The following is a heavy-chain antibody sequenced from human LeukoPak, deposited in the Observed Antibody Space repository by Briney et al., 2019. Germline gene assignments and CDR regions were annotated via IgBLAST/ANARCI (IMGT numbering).Heavy chain of an antibody. Sequence: QPGGTLTLSCVAPGFTFRISCRPWVRQAPGKGLGWVSRINSHGSSTSYADSVKGRFTISSDNAKNTLYLQMNSLRAEDTAVYYCASDSSSREYYFDYWGQGTLVTVSS. CDR1: GFTFRISC. D-gene: IGHD6-6*01. CDR3: ASDSSSREYYFDY. J-gene: IGHJ4*02. V-gene: IGHV3-74*01. CDR2: INSHGSST.